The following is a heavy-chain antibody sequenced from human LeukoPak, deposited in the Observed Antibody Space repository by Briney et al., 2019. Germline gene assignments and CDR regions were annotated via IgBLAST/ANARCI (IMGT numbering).Heavy chain of an antibody. CDR1: GYTFTSYY. J-gene: IGHJ4*02. CDR2: INPSGGST. V-gene: IGHV1-46*01. Sequence: GGSLRLSCAASGYTFTSYYMHWVRHAPGQGLEWMGIINPSGGSTSYAQKFQGRVTMTRDMSTSTVYMELSSLRSEDTAVYYCWTTVINFDYWGQGTLVTVSS. CDR3: WTTVINFDY. D-gene: IGHD4-17*01.